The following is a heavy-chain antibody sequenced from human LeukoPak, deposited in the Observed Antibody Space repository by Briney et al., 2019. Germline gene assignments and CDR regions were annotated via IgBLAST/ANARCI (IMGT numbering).Heavy chain of an antibody. V-gene: IGHV3-23*01. CDR1: GFSVSVNY. CDR2: ISSGGGST. Sequence: GGSLRLSCAASGFSVSVNYMTWVRQVPGKGLEWVSGISSGGGSTYYADSVKGRFTISRDNSKNTLSLQMNSLRAEDTAVYYCVKGSGYNYGSLMVSGDYWGQGTLVTVSS. CDR3: VKGSGYNYGSLMVSGDY. J-gene: IGHJ4*02. D-gene: IGHD5-18*01.